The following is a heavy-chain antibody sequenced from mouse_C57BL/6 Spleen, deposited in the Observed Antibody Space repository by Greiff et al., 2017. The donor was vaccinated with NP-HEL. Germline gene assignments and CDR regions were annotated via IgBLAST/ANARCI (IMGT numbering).Heavy chain of an antibody. D-gene: IGHD2-1*01. Sequence: VQLQQPGAELVRPGSSVKLSCKASGYTFTSYWMHWVKQRPIQGLEWIGNIDPSDSETHSNQKFKDKATLTVDKSSSTAYMQLSSLTSEDSAVYYCARFYGNYEYYAMDYWGQGTSVTVSS. V-gene: IGHV1-52*01. CDR1: GYTFTSYW. CDR2: IDPSDSET. CDR3: ARFYGNYEYYAMDY. J-gene: IGHJ4*01.